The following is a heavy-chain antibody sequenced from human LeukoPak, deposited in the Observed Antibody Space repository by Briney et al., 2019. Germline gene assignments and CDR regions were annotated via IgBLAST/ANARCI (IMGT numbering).Heavy chain of an antibody. J-gene: IGHJ2*01. Sequence: GGSLRLSCAAPGFTFSSSWMHWVCQAPEKGLEWVADIKCDGSEKYYVDSVKGRLTISRDSAKNSLYLQVNSLRSEDTAVYYCARPTRIAAAGWYFDLWGRGTLVTVSS. CDR1: GFTFSSSW. CDR2: IKCDGSEK. V-gene: IGHV3-52*01. D-gene: IGHD6-13*01. CDR3: ARPTRIAAAGWYFDL.